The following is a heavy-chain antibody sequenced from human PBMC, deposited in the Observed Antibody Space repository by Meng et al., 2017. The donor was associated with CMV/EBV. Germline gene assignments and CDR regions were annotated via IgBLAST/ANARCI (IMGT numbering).Heavy chain of an antibody. CDR3: AHRPTHYDFWSGYYLYNWFDP. J-gene: IGHJ5*02. Sequence: GGGVGTTRQPPLKALDWLARIYWNDDKRDSTSLKSRLTITKDTSKNQVVLTMTNMDPVDTATYYCAHRPTHYDFWSGYYLYNWFDPWGQGTLVTVSS. V-gene: IGHV2-5*01. CDR1: GGG. D-gene: IGHD3-3*01. CDR2: IYWNDDK.